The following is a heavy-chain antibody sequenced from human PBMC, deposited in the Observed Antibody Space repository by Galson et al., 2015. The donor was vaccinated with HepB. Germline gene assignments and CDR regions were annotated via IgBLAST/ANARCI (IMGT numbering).Heavy chain of an antibody. CDR1: GFTFSNAW. D-gene: IGHD3-3*01. CDR3: TTEAPLNYDFWSGYYTGGWFDP. J-gene: IGHJ5*02. V-gene: IGHV3-15*01. CDR2: IKSKTDGGTT. Sequence: SLRLSCAASGFTFSNAWMSWVRQAPGKGLEWVGRIKSKTDGGTTDYAAPVKGRFTISRDDSKNTLYLQMNSLKTEVTAVYYCTTEAPLNYDFWSGYYTGGWFDPWGQGTLVTVSS.